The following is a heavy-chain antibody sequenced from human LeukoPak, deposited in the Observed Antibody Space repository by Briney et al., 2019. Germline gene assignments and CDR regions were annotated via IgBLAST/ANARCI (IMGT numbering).Heavy chain of an antibody. J-gene: IGHJ5*02. D-gene: IGHD6-13*01. V-gene: IGHV4-38-2*02. CDR3: ARDRMGYSRLVEDDP. CDR2: IYHSGST. CDR1: GFTFSDHC. Sequence: GSLRLSCAASGFTFSDHCMDWVRQAPGKGLEWVGSIYHSGSTYYNPSLKSRVTISVDTSKNQFSLKLSSVTAADTAVYYCARDRMGYSRLVEDDPWGQGTLVTVSS.